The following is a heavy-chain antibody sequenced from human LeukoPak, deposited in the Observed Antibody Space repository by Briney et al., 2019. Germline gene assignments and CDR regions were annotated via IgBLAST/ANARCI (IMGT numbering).Heavy chain of an antibody. V-gene: IGHV1-18*01. D-gene: IGHD4-17*01. CDR2: ISAYNGNT. J-gene: IGHJ5*02. CDR3: ARDLGNDYGDYGWFDP. CDR1: GYTFTSYG. Sequence: ASVKVSCKAFGYTFTSYGISWVRQAPGQGLEWMGWISAYNGNTNYAQKLQGRVTMTTDTSTSTAYMELRSLRSDDTAVYYCARDLGNDYGDYGWFDPWGQGTLVTVSS.